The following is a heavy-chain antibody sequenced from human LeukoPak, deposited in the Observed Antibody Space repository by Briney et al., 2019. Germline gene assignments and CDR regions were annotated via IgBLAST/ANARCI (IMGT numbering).Heavy chain of an antibody. CDR2: IYTSGST. D-gene: IGHD2-2*01. J-gene: IGHJ4*02. V-gene: IGHV4-4*07. Sequence: SETLSLTCTVSGGSISSDYWSWIRQPAGKGLEWIGHIYTSGSTNYNPSLKSRVTISVDTSKNQFSLKLSSVTAADTAVYYCARGYCSSTSCRLITIFGVALFDYWGQGTLVTVSS. CDR3: ARGYCSSTSCRLITIFGVALFDY. CDR1: GGSISSDY.